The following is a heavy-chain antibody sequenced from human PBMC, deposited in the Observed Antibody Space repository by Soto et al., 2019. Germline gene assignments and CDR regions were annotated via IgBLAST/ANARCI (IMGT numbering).Heavy chain of an antibody. CDR2: TYYRSKWYN. CDR3: ARSAYNCNYEAFDY. CDR1: GESVSRNSGA. Sequence: LQTLSLTCVISGESVSRNSGASNWKRENPSRGLEWLGRTYYRSKWYNDYAVSVKSRITINPDTSKNQFSLQLNSVTPEDTAVYFRARSAYNCNYEAFDYWGQGTLVTVSS. V-gene: IGHV6-1*01. D-gene: IGHD1-7*01. J-gene: IGHJ4*02.